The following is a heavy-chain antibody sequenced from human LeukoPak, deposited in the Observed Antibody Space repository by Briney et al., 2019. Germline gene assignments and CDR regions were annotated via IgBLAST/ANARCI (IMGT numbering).Heavy chain of an antibody. D-gene: IGHD3-10*01. CDR3: AGGSGSYQNDY. V-gene: IGHV4-39*01. Sequence: SETLSLTCTVSGGSISSSSYYWGWIRQPPGKGLEWIGSIYYSGSTYYNPSLKSRVTISVDTSKNQFSLKLSSVTAADTAVYYCAGGSGSYQNDYWGQGTLVTVSS. J-gene: IGHJ4*02. CDR2: IYYSGST. CDR1: GGSISSSSYY.